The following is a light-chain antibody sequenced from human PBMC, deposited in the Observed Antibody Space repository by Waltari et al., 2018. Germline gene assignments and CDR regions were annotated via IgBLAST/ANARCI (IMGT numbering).Light chain of an antibody. Sequence: DIQMTQSPSTLSASVGDRVTITGRASQSIGYWLAWYQQKPGKVPKLIIYKASNLESGVPSRFSVSGSGTDFSLTINGLLPDDFATYYCQQYQTDPWTFGQGTKVEVK. CDR2: KAS. V-gene: IGKV1-5*03. CDR1: QSIGYW. J-gene: IGKJ1*01. CDR3: QQYQTDPWT.